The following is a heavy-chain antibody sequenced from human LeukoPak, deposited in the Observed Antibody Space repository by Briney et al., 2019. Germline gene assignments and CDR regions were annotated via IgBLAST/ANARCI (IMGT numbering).Heavy chain of an antibody. CDR2: ISGSGGST. J-gene: IGHJ4*02. D-gene: IGHD2-2*01. V-gene: IGHV3-23*01. Sequence: GGSLRLSCAASGFTFSTYGMSWVRQAPGKGLEWVSGISGSGGSTYYADAVKGRFTISRDNSKNTLYLQMNSLRAEDTALYYCAKDNIDIVVVPAAFFGYWGQGTLVTVSS. CDR3: AKDNIDIVVVPAAFFGY. CDR1: GFTFSTYG.